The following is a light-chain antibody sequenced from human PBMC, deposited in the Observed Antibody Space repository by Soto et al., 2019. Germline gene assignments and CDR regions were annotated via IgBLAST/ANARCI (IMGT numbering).Light chain of an antibody. Sequence: VLTQSPVFLSFIPGRPSSISCNSSDSLLHSDGKTYFYWYLQKPGQPPRLLIYEVSNRFSGVPDRFSGSGSGTDFTLTISRVEAEDVGVYYCMQSIQLWTFGQGTKVDIK. CDR2: EVS. CDR3: MQSIQLWT. J-gene: IGKJ1*01. CDR1: DSLLHSDGKTY. V-gene: IGKV2D-29*01.